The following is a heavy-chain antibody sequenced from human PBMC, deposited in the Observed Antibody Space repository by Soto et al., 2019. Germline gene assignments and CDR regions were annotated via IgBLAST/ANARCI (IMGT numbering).Heavy chain of an antibody. CDR2: IYYSGST. J-gene: IGHJ5*02. D-gene: IGHD6-13*01. V-gene: IGHV4-30-4*01. Sequence: QVQLQESGPGLVKPSQTLSLTCTVSGGSISSGDYYWSWIRQPPGKGLEWIGYIYYSGSTYYNPSLKRRITISVDTSKNQFSLKLSSVTAADTAVYYCARDKVAAAGNFWFDPWGQGTLVTVSS. CDR1: GGSISSGDYY. CDR3: ARDKVAAAGNFWFDP.